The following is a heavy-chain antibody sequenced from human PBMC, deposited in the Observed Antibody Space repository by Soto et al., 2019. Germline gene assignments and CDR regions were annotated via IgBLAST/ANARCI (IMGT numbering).Heavy chain of an antibody. CDR3: AREPRGYNYDYYYYAMDV. D-gene: IGHD5-18*01. V-gene: IGHV3-30-3*01. J-gene: IGHJ6*02. CDR2: ISYDGSNK. CDR1: GFTFSTYA. Sequence: QVQLVESGGGVVQPGRSLRLSCAASGFTFSTYAMHWVRQAPGKGLGWGSVISYDGSNKFSAESVKGRSTISRDNSRNTLFLQINTLRTEDTAVYYCAREPRGYNYDYYYYAMDVWGQGTTVTVSS.